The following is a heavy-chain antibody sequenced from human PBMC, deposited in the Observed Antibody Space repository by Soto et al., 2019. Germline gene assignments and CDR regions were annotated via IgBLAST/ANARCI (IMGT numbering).Heavy chain of an antibody. J-gene: IGHJ4*02. Sequence: PGESLKISCKGSGCRFISYWISWVRQMPGKGLEWMGRIDPSDSYTNYSPSFQGHVTISADKSISTAYLQWSTLKASDTAMYYCARRTYDSSGYPSGFDYWGQGTLVTVSS. CDR3: ARRTYDSSGYPSGFDY. D-gene: IGHD3-22*01. CDR1: GCRFISYW. CDR2: IDPSDSYT. V-gene: IGHV5-10-1*01.